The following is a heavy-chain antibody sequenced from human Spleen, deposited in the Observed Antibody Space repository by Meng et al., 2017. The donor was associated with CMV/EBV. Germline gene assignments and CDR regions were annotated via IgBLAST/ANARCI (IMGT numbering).Heavy chain of an antibody. CDR2: IREDGSSK. V-gene: IGHV3-7*01. J-gene: IGHJ4*02. D-gene: IGHD2-2*02. Sequence: GGSLRLSCAASGFTFSTSWMSWVRQAPGKGLEWVANIREDGSSKYYADPVKGLFTISRDNAKNSLYLQMSSLRAEDTAMYFCARAGLGYCSVTSCYNDYWGQGTLVTVSS. CDR1: GFTFSTSW. CDR3: ARAGLGYCSVTSCYNDY.